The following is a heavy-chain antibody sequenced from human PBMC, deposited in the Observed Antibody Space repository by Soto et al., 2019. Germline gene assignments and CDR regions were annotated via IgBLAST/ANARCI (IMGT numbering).Heavy chain of an antibody. J-gene: IGHJ6*02. V-gene: IGHV1-69*01. CDR3: ARDRAAARPYYYYGMDV. CDR2: IIPIFGTA. D-gene: IGHD6-6*01. CDR1: GGTFSSYA. Sequence: QVQLVQSGAEVKKPGSSVKVSCKASGGTFSSYAISWVRQAPGQGLEWMGGIIPIFGTANYAQKFQGRVTITADEPTSTAYMELSSLRSEDTAVYYCARDRAAARPYYYYGMDVWGQGTTVTVSS.